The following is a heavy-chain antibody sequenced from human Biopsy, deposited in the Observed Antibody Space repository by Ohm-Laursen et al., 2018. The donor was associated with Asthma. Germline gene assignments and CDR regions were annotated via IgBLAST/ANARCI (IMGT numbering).Heavy chain of an antibody. D-gene: IGHD2-2*01. Sequence: SVKVSCKASGDSFSNYAISWVRQAPGQGLEWMGGLIPVLGTPDHAQMFEGRVTITADESTSTAYMELSSLSSEDTALYYCARGPEYVRSSGALDYWGRGTLVTVSS. J-gene: IGHJ4*02. V-gene: IGHV1-69*13. CDR1: GDSFSNYA. CDR2: LIPVLGTP. CDR3: ARGPEYVRSSGALDY.